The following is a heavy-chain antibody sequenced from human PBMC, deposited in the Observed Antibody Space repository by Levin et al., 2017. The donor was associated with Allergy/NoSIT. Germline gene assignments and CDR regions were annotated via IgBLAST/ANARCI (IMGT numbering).Heavy chain of an antibody. Sequence: GGSLRLSCAVSGFTFSSYWMSWVRQTPGKGLEWVANIKQDGSEKNYVDSVKDRFTISRDNAKNSLYLQMNSLRAEDTAVYYCARGMSYWRCWGQGTLVTVSA. J-gene: IGHJ4*02. CDR1: GFTFSSYW. D-gene: IGHD3-10*01. V-gene: IGHV3-7*04. CDR3: ARGMSYWRC. CDR2: IKQDGSEK.